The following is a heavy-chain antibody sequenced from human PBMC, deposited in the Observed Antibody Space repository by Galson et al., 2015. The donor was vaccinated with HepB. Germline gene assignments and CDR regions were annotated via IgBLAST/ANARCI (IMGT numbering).Heavy chain of an antibody. CDR2: ISSNGGST. CDR1: GFTFSSYA. J-gene: IGHJ3*02. Sequence: RLSCAASGFTFSSYAMHWVRQAPGKGLEYVSAISSNGGSTYYADSVKGRFTISRDNSKNTLYLQMSSLRAEDTAVYYCVKEGIVGATRGNADAFDIWGQGTMVTVSS. D-gene: IGHD1-26*01. V-gene: IGHV3-64D*06. CDR3: VKEGIVGATRGNADAFDI.